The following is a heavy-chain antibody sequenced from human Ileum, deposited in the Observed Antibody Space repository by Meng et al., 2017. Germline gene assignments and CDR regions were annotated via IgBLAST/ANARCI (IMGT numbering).Heavy chain of an antibody. Sequence: GESLKISCAASGFTFSNHAMHWVRQAPGKGLEWVAVISYDGTFKSYADSVKGRFTISRDNSKNTLFLQMNSLSAEDTAVYSCARDWGSICGIDCRCNTHWGQGTLVTVSS. CDR2: ISYDGTFK. D-gene: IGHD2-21*02. V-gene: IGHV3-30*01. CDR1: GFTFSNHA. J-gene: IGHJ4*02. CDR3: ARDWGSICGIDCRCNTH.